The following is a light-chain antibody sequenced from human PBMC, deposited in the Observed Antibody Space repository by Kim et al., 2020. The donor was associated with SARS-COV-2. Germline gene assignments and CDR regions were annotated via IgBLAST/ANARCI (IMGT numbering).Light chain of an antibody. CDR1: QSVSTN. Sequence: SPGERATLSCRASQSVSTNLAWYQQKPGQAPRLLIYGASTRATGTPGRFSGSGSGTEFTLTISSLQSEDFAVYFCQQYHNWPPWTFGQGTKVEIK. CDR2: GAS. CDR3: QQYHNWPPWT. J-gene: IGKJ1*01. V-gene: IGKV3-15*01.